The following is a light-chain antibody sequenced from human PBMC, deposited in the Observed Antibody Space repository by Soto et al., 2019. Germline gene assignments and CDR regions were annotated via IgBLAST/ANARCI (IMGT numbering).Light chain of an antibody. Sequence: LSXSLXERATLSCRPSQSVSSSYLAWYQQKPGQAPRLLIDGASSRATGIPDRFSGSGSGTDFTLTISRLEPEDFAVYYCQQYGSSPFFFGPGTKVDIK. CDR2: GAS. CDR1: QSVSSSY. CDR3: QQYGSSPFF. V-gene: IGKV3-20*01. J-gene: IGKJ3*01.